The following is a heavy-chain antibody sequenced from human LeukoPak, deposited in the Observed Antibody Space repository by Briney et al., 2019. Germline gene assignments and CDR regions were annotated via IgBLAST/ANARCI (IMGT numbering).Heavy chain of an antibody. Sequence: PGGSLRLSCAASGFTFTSYSMHWVRQTPGEGLEWVSSINTDGRYKLYADSVKGRFTISRDDAKNSLYLQMNSLRVEDTALYYCARGDDFWGDRDAFGIWGQGTMVTVSS. V-gene: IGHV3-21*01. CDR2: INTDGRYK. J-gene: IGHJ3*02. D-gene: IGHD3-3*01. CDR3: ARGDDFWGDRDAFGI. CDR1: GFTFTSYS.